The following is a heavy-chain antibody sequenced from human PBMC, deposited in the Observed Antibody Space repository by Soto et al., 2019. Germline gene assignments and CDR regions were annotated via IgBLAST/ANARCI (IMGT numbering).Heavy chain of an antibody. CDR3: GRGHSAPDY. CDR2: IMQDGSEK. V-gene: IGHV3-7*01. J-gene: IGHJ4*02. CDR1: GFRISSYW. Sequence: EVQLVESGGGLVQPGGSLRLSCTVSGFRISSYWMSWVRQAPGKGLEWVANIMQDGSEKQYVDSVEGRFTISRDNAKNSVSLQMNGLRVEDTAVYYCGRGHSAPDYWGQGTLVTVSA.